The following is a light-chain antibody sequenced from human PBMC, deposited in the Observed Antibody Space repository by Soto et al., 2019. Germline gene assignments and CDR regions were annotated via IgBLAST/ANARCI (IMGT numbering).Light chain of an antibody. CDR1: QSISSW. CDR3: QQYNSYSRT. V-gene: IGKV1-5*03. J-gene: IGKJ1*01. CDR2: KAS. Sequence: DIQMTQSPSTLSASVGDRITITCRASQSISSWLAWYQQKPGKAPKLLIYKASSLESGVPSRFSGSGSGTEFTLTISSLQTDDFATYYCQQYNSYSRTFGQGNKVDIK.